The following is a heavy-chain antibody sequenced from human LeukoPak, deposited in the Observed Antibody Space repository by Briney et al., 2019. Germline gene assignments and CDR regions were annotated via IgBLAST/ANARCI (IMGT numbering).Heavy chain of an antibody. J-gene: IGHJ5*02. V-gene: IGHV3-48*01. Sequence: PGGSLRLSCTSSGFSFSTYSMNWVRQAPGKGLEWVSYISGDSTTIYYADSVKGRFTVSRDNAKDSLYLQMNSQRAEDTAVYYCARVLYSGSRRFNWFDPWGPGTLVTVSS. CDR1: GFSFSTYS. CDR3: ARVLYSGSRRFNWFDP. D-gene: IGHD1-26*01. CDR2: ISGDSTTI.